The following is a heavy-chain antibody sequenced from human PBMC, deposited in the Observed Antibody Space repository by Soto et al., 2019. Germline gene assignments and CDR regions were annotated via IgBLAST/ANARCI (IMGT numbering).Heavy chain of an antibody. Sequence: PSETLSLTCTVSGGSISSYYWSWIRQPPGKGLEWIGYIYYSGSTNYNPSLKSRVTISVDTSKNQFSLKLSSVTAADTAVYYFARGADIVVVPAAQSYFDYWGQGTLVTVSS. CDR2: IYYSGST. J-gene: IGHJ4*02. V-gene: IGHV4-59*01. D-gene: IGHD2-2*01. CDR1: GGSISSYY. CDR3: ARGADIVVVPAAQSYFDY.